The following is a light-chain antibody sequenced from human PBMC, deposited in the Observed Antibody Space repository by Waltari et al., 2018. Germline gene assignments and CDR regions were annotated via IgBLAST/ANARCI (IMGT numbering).Light chain of an antibody. CDR3: QQYGSSPPT. CDR2: SAS. Sequence: EIVLTQSPGTLSLSPGERVTLSCRASQSVSNNYLAWYQQKPGQAPRFIIYSASSRATGIPDRFGGSGSGTDFTLTISRLEPEDFAVYYCQQYGSSPPTFGQGTKVEIK. CDR1: QSVSNNY. V-gene: IGKV3-20*01. J-gene: IGKJ1*01.